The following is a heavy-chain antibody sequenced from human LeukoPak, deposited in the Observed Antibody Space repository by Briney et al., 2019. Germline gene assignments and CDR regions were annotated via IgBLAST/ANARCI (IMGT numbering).Heavy chain of an antibody. CDR1: GGSISSNY. D-gene: IGHD6-13*01. Sequence: PSETLSLTCTVSGGSISSNYWSWIRQPPGKGLEWIGYIHYGGSTNYNPSLKSRVTISVDTSKNQFSLKLSSVTAADTAVYYCARVIAAAHIIDYWGQGTLVTVSS. CDR2: IHYGGST. CDR3: ARVIAAAHIIDY. V-gene: IGHV4-59*01. J-gene: IGHJ4*02.